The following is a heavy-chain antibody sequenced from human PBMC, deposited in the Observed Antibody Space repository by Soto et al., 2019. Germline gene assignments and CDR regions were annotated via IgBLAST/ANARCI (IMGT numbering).Heavy chain of an antibody. D-gene: IGHD2-8*01. CDR2: IFHDGTA. CDR3: ARRVYATRLNYMYFDF. CDR1: GVSISSGNW. Sequence: SETLSLTCAVSGVSISSGNWWTWVRQTPQRGLEYIGEIFHDGTANYYPSFERRVAISVDTSKNQFSLKLTSVTAADTAIYFCARRVYATRLNYMYFDFWGQGALVTVSS. V-gene: IGHV4-4*02. J-gene: IGHJ4*02.